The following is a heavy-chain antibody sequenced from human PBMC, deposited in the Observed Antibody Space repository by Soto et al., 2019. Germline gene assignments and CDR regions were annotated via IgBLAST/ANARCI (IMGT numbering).Heavy chain of an antibody. CDR2: INHSGST. V-gene: IGHV4-34*01. CDR3: ARSPLAAAIDY. Sequence: PSQTLPLTWAVYGGSFSGFYWSWIRQPPGTGLEWIGEINHSGSTNYNPSLKSRVTISVDTSKNQFSLKLTSVTAADTAVYYCARSPLAAAIDYWGQGTLVTVSS. CDR1: GGSFSGFY. J-gene: IGHJ4*02. D-gene: IGHD6-13*01.